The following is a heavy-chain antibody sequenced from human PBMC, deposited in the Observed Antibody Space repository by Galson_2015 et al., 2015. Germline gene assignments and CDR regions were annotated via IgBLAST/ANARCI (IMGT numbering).Heavy chain of an antibody. CDR2: IVVGSGNT. CDR3: AAGTRITMVRDSYYYYYYGMDV. Sequence: SVKVSCKASGFTFTSSAVQWVRQARGQRLEWIGWIVVGSGNTNYAQKFQERVTITRDMSTSTAYMELSSLRSEDTAVYYCAAGTRITMVRDSYYYYYYGMDVWGQGTTVTVSS. J-gene: IGHJ6*02. D-gene: IGHD3-10*01. V-gene: IGHV1-58*01. CDR1: GFTFTSSA.